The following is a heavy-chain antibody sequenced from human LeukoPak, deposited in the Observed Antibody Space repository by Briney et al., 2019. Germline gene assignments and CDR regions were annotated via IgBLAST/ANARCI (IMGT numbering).Heavy chain of an antibody. CDR2: INPTSGDT. Sequence: ASVKVSCKASGYTFTSYYVHWVRQAPGQGLQWMGIINPTSGDTNYAQNFQGRVTMTRDMSTSTVYMELSSLKFEDTAVYYCARYGFSSVWQGGWHAFDIWGHGTMVTVSS. V-gene: IGHV1-46*01. J-gene: IGHJ3*02. CDR3: ARYGFSSVWQGGWHAFDI. CDR1: GYTFTSYY. D-gene: IGHD6-25*01.